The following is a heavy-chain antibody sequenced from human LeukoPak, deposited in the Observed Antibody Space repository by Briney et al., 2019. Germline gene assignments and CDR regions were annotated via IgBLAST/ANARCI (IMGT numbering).Heavy chain of an antibody. CDR2: ISSSSSTI. J-gene: IGHJ4*02. D-gene: IGHD4-23*01. Sequence: QSGGSLGLSCAASGFTFGSYSMNWVRQAPGKGLEWVSYISSSSSTIYYADSVKGRFTISRDNAKNSLYLQMNSLRDEDTAVYYCLIGNYGGNSPFDYWGQGTLVTVSS. CDR1: GFTFGSYS. CDR3: LIGNYGGNSPFDY. V-gene: IGHV3-48*02.